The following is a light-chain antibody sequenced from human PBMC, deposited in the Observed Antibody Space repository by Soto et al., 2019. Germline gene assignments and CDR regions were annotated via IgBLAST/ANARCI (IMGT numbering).Light chain of an antibody. CDR1: QTISSN. V-gene: IGKV3-15*01. CDR3: QQYHNWPWT. Sequence: DRVITQSPATLSVSPGDRATLSCRASQTISSNLAWYQQKPGQAPRLLIHSASTRATGIPARFSGSGSGTEFTLTISSLQSEDFAVYYCQQYHNWPWTLGQGTKVDIK. J-gene: IGKJ1*01. CDR2: SAS.